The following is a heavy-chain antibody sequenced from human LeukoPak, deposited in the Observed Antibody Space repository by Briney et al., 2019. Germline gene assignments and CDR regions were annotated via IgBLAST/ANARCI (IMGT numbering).Heavy chain of an antibody. CDR1: GFTFSSYA. Sequence: PGGSLRLSCAASGFTFSSYAMSWVRQAPGEGVKWVSAISGSGGSTYYADSVKGRFTISRDNSKNTLYLQMNSLRAEDTAVYYCAKDREDSSSPYYFDYWGQGTLVTVSS. CDR3: AKDREDSSSPYYFDY. D-gene: IGHD6-6*01. J-gene: IGHJ4*02. CDR2: ISGSGGST. V-gene: IGHV3-23*01.